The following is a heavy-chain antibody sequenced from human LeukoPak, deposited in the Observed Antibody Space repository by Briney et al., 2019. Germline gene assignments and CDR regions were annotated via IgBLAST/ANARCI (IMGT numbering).Heavy chain of an antibody. J-gene: IGHJ4*02. Sequence: SETLSLTCAVYGGSFSGYYWSWIRQPPGKRLEWIGYIYDSGSTNYNPSLKSRVTMSVNTSRNQFSLKLRSTTPADTAVYYCTRTSSATAIDYWGQGTLVTVSS. CDR2: IYDSGST. V-gene: IGHV4-59*01. D-gene: IGHD1-1*01. CDR3: TRTSSATAIDY. CDR1: GGSFSGYY.